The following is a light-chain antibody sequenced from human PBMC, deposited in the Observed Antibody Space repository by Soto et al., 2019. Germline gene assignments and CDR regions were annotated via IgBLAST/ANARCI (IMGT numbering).Light chain of an antibody. CDR1: SSDVGGYNY. CDR2: DVS. Sequence: QSALTQPASVSGPPGQSSTISCTGTSSDVGGYNYVSWYQQHPGKAPKLMIYDVSNRPSGVSNRFSGSKSGNTASLTISGLQAEDEADYYCSSYTSSSTSRYVFGTGTKVTVL. V-gene: IGLV2-14*01. CDR3: SSYTSSSTSRYV. J-gene: IGLJ1*01.